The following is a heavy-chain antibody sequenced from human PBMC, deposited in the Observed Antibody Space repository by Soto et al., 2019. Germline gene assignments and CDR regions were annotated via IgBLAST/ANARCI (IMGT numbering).Heavy chain of an antibody. D-gene: IGHD6-19*01. CDR3: ARFVAVAGTNWFDP. J-gene: IGHJ5*02. Sequence: GGSLRLSCAASGFTVSSNYMSWVRQAPGKGLEWVSVIYSGGSTYYADSVKGRFTISRDNSKNTLYLQMNSLRAEDTAVYYCARFVAVAGTNWFDPWGQGTLVTVSS. V-gene: IGHV3-53*01. CDR1: GFTVSSNY. CDR2: IYSGGST.